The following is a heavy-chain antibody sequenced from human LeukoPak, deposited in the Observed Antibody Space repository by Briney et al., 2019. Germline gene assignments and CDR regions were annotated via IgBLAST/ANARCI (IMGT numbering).Heavy chain of an antibody. CDR3: STGSGHAFDI. CDR2: INSDGSST. Sequence: GGSLRLSCAASGFTFSSYWMPWVRQVPGKGLVWVSRINSDGSSTSYADSVKGRFTISRDNAKNTLYVQMNSLRAEDTAVYYCSTGSGHAFDIWGRGTMVTVSS. D-gene: IGHD3-10*01. CDR1: GFTFSSYW. V-gene: IGHV3-74*01. J-gene: IGHJ3*02.